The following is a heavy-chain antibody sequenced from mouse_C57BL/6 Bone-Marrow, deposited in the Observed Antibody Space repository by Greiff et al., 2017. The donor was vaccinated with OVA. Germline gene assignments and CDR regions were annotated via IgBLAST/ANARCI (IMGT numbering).Heavy chain of an antibody. CDR2: ISNGGGST. D-gene: IGHD1-1*01. J-gene: IGHJ2*01. CDR1: GFTFSDYY. V-gene: IGHV5-12*01. CDR3: ARHYYGSRFDY. Sequence: EVMLVESGGGLVQPGGSLKLSCAASGFTFSDYYMYWVRQTPEKRLEWVAYISNGGGSTYYPDTVKGRFTISRDNAKNTLYLQMSRLKSEDTAMYYCARHYYGSRFDYWGQGTTLTVSS.